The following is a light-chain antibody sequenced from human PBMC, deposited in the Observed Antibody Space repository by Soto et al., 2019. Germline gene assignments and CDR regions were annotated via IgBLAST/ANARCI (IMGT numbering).Light chain of an antibody. Sequence: EIVLTQSPGTLSLSPGERATLSCRASQSVTSSFLAWYQQKPGQAPRLLMYGASSRATGIPDRFSGSGSGTDFTLTISRLEPEDFVVYYCQQYGSSPITFGQGTRLDIK. V-gene: IGKV3-20*01. J-gene: IGKJ5*01. CDR3: QQYGSSPIT. CDR1: QSVTSSF. CDR2: GAS.